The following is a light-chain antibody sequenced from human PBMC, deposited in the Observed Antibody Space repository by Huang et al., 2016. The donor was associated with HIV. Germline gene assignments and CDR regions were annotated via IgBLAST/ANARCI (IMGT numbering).Light chain of an antibody. Sequence: IQLTQSPSSLSASVGDRVTITCRASQDVSRYLVWYQQKPGKAPKRLIYAASTLESGVPSRFIGSGSGTDFTLTINNLQPEDFATYYCLQLNSYPVTFGPGTNVDV. V-gene: IGKV1-9*01. CDR2: AAS. CDR3: LQLNSYPVT. J-gene: IGKJ3*01. CDR1: QDVSRY.